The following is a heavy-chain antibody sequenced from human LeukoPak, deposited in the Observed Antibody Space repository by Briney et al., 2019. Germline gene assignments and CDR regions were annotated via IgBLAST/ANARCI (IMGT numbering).Heavy chain of an antibody. CDR1: GGSISSYY. V-gene: IGHV4-59*01. D-gene: IGHD1-26*01. CDR3: ARVMGATSSVFDF. Sequence: KPSETLSLTCTVSGGSISSYYWSWIRQPPGKGLEWIGYIYYSGSTNYNPSLKSRVTISVDKSKNQFSLKLSSVTAADTAVYFCARVMGATSSVFDFWGQGTLVTVSS. J-gene: IGHJ4*02. CDR2: IYYSGST.